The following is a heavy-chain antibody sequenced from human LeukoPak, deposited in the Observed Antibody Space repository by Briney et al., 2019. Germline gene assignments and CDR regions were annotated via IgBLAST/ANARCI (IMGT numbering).Heavy chain of an antibody. J-gene: IGHJ4*02. Sequence: SETLSLTCTVSGGSISGYYWSWIRQPAGKGLEWIGRIYTSGSTNYNPSLKSRVTMSVDTSKNQFSLKLSSVTAADTAVYYCARSPDYDYVWGSYRYDYWGQGTLVTVSS. CDR3: ARSPDYDYVWGSYRYDY. D-gene: IGHD3-16*02. V-gene: IGHV4-4*07. CDR2: IYTSGST. CDR1: GGSISGYY.